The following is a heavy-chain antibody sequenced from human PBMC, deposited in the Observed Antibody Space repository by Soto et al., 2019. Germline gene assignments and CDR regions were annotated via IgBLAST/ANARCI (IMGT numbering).Heavy chain of an antibody. J-gene: IGHJ3*02. CDR1: GGTFSSYT. D-gene: IGHD3-9*01. V-gene: IGHV1-69*02. Sequence: QVQLVQSGAEVKKPGSSVKVSCKASGGTFSSYTISWVRQAPGQGLEWMGMIIPILGIANYAQKFQGRVTITADKSTSTAYVELSSLRSEDTAVYYCARPEGLTDAFDIWGQGTMVTVSS. CDR3: ARPEGLTDAFDI. CDR2: IIPILGIA.